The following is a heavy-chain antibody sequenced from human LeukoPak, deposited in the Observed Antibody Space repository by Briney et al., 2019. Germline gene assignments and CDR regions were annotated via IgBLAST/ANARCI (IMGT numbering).Heavy chain of an antibody. Sequence: PGGSLRLSCAASGFTVSNNYMSWVRQAPGKGLEWVSVIYSGGNTYYADSVKGRFTISRDTSKNTLYLQMNSLRAEDTAIYYCARVRQETHFYFDYWGQGTLVTVSS. CDR3: ARVRQETHFYFDY. D-gene: IGHD3-10*01. V-gene: IGHV3-53*01. CDR2: IYSGGNT. CDR1: GFTVSNNY. J-gene: IGHJ4*02.